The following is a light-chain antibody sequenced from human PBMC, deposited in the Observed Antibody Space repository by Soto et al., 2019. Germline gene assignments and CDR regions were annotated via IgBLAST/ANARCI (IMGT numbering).Light chain of an antibody. CDR1: QSISSY. J-gene: IGKJ2*01. CDR2: AAS. CDR3: QQYHTFAT. Sequence: DIQMTPSPSSLSASVGHRVTITCRASQSISSYLNWYQQKPGKAPKLLIYAASSLQSGVPSRFSGSGSGTDFTLTISSLQPDDSATYYCQQYHTFATFGQGTKV. V-gene: IGKV1-39*01.